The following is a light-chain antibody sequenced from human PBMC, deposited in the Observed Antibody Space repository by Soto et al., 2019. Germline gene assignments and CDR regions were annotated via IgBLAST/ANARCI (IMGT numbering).Light chain of an antibody. CDR2: DAS. CDR1: QSVSSY. J-gene: IGKJ1*01. Sequence: EIVLTQSPATLSLSPGERATLSFRASQSVSSYLAWYQQKPGQATRLIIYDASNRANGIPARFSGSGSGTDFTLTISSLEPEDFAVYYCQQRSNWHPWTFGQGTKVDIK. CDR3: QQRSNWHPWT. V-gene: IGKV3-11*01.